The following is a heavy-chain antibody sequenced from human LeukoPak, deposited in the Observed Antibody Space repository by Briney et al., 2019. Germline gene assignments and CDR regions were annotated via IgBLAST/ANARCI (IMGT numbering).Heavy chain of an antibody. Sequence: PGGSLRLSCTASGFAFDEHGMSWVRQVPGKGLEWVSGINWSGGSTGYADPLRGRFTISRDNAKNSLYLQMDSLRAEDTALYYCARAPIASPFYFDYWGQGTLVTVSS. V-gene: IGHV3-20*04. CDR3: ARAPIASPFYFDY. CDR2: INWSGGST. CDR1: GFAFDEHG. J-gene: IGHJ4*02. D-gene: IGHD2-15*01.